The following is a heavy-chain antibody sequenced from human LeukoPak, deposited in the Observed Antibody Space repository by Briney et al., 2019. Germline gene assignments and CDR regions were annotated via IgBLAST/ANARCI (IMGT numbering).Heavy chain of an antibody. CDR1: GFSFSSYA. CDR2: IWYDGTKK. V-gene: IGHV3-33*01. Sequence: PGGSLRPSCAASGFSFSSYAMHWVRQAPGKGLEWVAVIWYDGTKKYYEDSVKGRFTISRDNSKNTLYLQMNSLRAEDTAVYYCARDPRQWLAGFDYWGQGTLVTVPS. CDR3: ARDPRQWLAGFDY. J-gene: IGHJ4*02. D-gene: IGHD6-19*01.